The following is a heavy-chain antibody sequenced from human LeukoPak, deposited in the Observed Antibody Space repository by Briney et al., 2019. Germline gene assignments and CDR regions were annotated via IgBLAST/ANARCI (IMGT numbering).Heavy chain of an antibody. CDR2: IIPIFGTA. CDR3: AVATYYYDSSGSPFDY. Sequence: ASVKVSCKASGGTFSSCAISWVRQAPGQGLEWMGGIIPIFGTANYAQKFQGRVTITTDESTSTAYMELSSLRSEDTAVYYCAVATYYYDSSGSPFDYWGQGTLVTVSS. V-gene: IGHV1-69*05. CDR1: GGTFSSCA. D-gene: IGHD3-22*01. J-gene: IGHJ4*02.